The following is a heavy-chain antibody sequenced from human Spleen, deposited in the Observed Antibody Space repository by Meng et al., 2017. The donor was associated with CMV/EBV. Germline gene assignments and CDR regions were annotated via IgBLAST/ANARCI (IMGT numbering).Heavy chain of an antibody. J-gene: IGHJ4*02. CDR2: IIPIFGTT. CDR3: ASQQRTLLYGHYFDF. Sequence: GGTFSSYAITWVRQAPGQGLEWMGGIIPIFGTTYYAQDLKGRVTITTDESTSTVSVDLSRLRSEDTAVYYCASQQRTLLYGHYFDFWGQGTLVTVSS. CDR1: GGTFSSYA. D-gene: IGHD1-26*01. V-gene: IGHV1-69*05.